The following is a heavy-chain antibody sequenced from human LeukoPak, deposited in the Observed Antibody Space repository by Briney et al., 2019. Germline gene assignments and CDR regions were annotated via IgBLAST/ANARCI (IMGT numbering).Heavy chain of an antibody. D-gene: IGHD3-3*01. CDR3: ASRNFGVVTD. CDR1: GGSISSYY. J-gene: IGHJ4*02. V-gene: IGHV4-4*07. CDR2: IYTSGTI. Sequence: PSETLSLTCTVSGGSISSYYWSWIRQPAGTALEWIGRIYTSGTITYNPSLKSRVTISVDTSKNQFSLKLSSVTAADTAVYYCASRNFGVVTDWGQGTLVTVSS.